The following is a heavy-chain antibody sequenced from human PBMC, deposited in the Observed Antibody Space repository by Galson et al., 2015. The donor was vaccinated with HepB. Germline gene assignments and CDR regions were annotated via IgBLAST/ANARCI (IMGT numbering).Heavy chain of an antibody. J-gene: IGHJ5*02. V-gene: IGHV4-34*01. Sequence: ETLSLTCAVYGGSFSGYYWSWIRQPPGKGLEWIGEINHSGSTNYNPSLKSRVTISVDTSKNQFSLKLSSVTAADTAVYYCARERTRPIIAVAGTRFDPWGQGTLVTVSS. CDR1: GGSFSGYY. CDR3: ARERTRPIIAVAGTRFDP. CDR2: INHSGST. D-gene: IGHD6-19*01.